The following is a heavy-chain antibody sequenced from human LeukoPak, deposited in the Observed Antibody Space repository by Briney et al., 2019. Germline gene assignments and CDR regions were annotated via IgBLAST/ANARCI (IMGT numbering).Heavy chain of an antibody. CDR1: GFTFNTYT. V-gene: IGHV3-21*01. CDR2: ISSGTSYI. CDR3: ARGRGYSYGYRYFDY. J-gene: IGHJ4*02. D-gene: IGHD5-18*01. Sequence: GGSLRLSCAASGFTFNTYTMNWVRQAPGKGLEWVSSISSGTSYIYYADSVKGRFTISRDNAKNSLYLQMNSLRAEDTAVYYCARGRGYSYGYRYFDYWGQGTLVTVSS.